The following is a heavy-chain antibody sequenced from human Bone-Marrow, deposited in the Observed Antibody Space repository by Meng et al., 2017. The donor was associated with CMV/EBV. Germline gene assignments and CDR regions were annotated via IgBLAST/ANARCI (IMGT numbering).Heavy chain of an antibody. CDR2: IHSDGNST. CDR3: ARRNNDYYAIDV. D-gene: IGHD2-8*01. Sequence: GESLKIPCAASGFTFNSHWMHWVRQAPGKGLVWVSRIHSDGNSTSYADTVKGRFTISRDNAKNMMFLQMNSLRPEDTAVYYCARRNNDYYAIDVWGQGTTVTVSS. V-gene: IGHV3-74*01. J-gene: IGHJ6*02. CDR1: GFTFNSHW.